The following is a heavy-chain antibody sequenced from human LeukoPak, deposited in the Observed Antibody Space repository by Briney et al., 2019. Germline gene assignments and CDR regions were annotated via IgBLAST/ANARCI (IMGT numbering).Heavy chain of an antibody. D-gene: IGHD3-22*01. CDR2: IYSSGSN. Sequence: SETLSLTRIVSRGSLSSSSYYWGWLRQPPGEGREWIGNIYSSGSNYYNPPLKSRVTISVDTSKNQFSVKLSSVTAADTAVDYCARQTGDSSGYYGYFDLGGRGTLVTVS. V-gene: IGHV4-39*07. CDR1: RGSLSSSSYY. CDR3: ARQTGDSSGYYGYFDL. J-gene: IGHJ2*01.